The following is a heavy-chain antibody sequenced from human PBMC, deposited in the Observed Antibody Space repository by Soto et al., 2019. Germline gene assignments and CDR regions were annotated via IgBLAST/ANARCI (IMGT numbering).Heavy chain of an antibody. V-gene: IGHV1-69*08. CDR1: GGTFSSYT. Sequence: QVQQVQSGAEVKKPGSSVKVSCKASGGTFSSYTISWVRQAPGQGLEWMGRIIPILGIANYAQKFQGRVTITADQSPSSAYMALSSLRSEDTAVYYCARDGEMATSGWGQGSLVTVSS. CDR2: IIPILGIA. J-gene: IGHJ4*02. D-gene: IGHD5-12*01. CDR3: ARDGEMATSG.